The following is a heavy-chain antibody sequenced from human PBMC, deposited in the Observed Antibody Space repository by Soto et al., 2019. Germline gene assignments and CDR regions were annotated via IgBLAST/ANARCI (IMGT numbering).Heavy chain of an antibody. V-gene: IGHV1-18*01. CDR1: GYTFTNYG. J-gene: IGHJ5*02. Sequence: QVQLVQSGGEVKKPGASVKVSCKASGYTFTNYGISWVRQAPGQGLEWMGWINVYSGNTKYAQKVQGRVTMTTDTSTSRAYMELRSLRSDDTAVYYCARGVGSGSYYNQYTWFDPWGQGTLVTVSS. CDR2: INVYSGNT. D-gene: IGHD3-10*01. CDR3: ARGVGSGSYYNQYTWFDP.